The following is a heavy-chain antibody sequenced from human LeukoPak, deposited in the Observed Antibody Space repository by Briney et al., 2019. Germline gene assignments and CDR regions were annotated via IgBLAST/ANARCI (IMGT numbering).Heavy chain of an antibody. V-gene: IGHV3-48*04. J-gene: IGHJ6*02. CDR1: GFTFSSYS. CDR2: ITASGTAM. CDR3: ARDQRPQLLHYYYYGMDV. D-gene: IGHD2-2*01. Sequence: GGSLRLSCAASGFTFSSYSMNWVRQAPGKGLEWVSHITASGTAMFYADSVKGRFTISRDNAKNSLYLQMNSLRAEDTAVYYCARDQRPQLLHYYYYGMDVWGQGTTVTVSS.